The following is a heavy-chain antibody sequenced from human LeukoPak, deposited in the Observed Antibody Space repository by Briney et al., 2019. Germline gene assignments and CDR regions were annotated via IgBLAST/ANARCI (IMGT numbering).Heavy chain of an antibody. CDR1: GGPISSYY. D-gene: IGHD5-18*01. CDR2: IYYSGST. J-gene: IGHJ4*02. V-gene: IGHV4-59*08. Sequence: SETLSLTCTVSGGPISSYYWSWIRQPPGKGLEWIGYIYYSGSTNYNPSLKSRVTISIDTSKNQFSLKLSSVTAADTAVYYCARGYSRTYFDYWGQGTLVTVSS. CDR3: ARGYSRTYFDY.